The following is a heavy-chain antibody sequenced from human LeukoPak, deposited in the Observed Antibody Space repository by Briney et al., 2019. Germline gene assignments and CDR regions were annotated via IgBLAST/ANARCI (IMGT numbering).Heavy chain of an antibody. CDR1: GGSISSYY. V-gene: IGHV4-59*01. CDR3: ARGRQVGATGFDY. D-gene: IGHD1-26*01. J-gene: IGHJ4*02. Sequence: PSETLSLTCTVSGGSISSYYWSWIRQPPGKGLEWIGYIYYSGSTNYNPSLKSRVTISVDTSKNQFSLKLSTVTAADTAVYYCARGRQVGATGFDYWGQGTLVTVSS. CDR2: IYYSGST.